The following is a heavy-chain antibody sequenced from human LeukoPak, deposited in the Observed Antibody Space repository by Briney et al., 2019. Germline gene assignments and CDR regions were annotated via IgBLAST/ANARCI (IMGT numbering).Heavy chain of an antibody. CDR1: GSTFSSYA. Sequence: GGSLRLSCAASGSTFSSYAMSWVRQAPGKGLEWVSAISGSGGSTYYADSVKGRFTISRDNSKNTLYLQMNSLRAEDTAVYYCAKDDYYDSSGYYPQYYYGMDVWGQGTTVTVSS. J-gene: IGHJ6*02. V-gene: IGHV3-23*01. D-gene: IGHD3-22*01. CDR2: ISGSGGST. CDR3: AKDDYYDSSGYYPQYYYGMDV.